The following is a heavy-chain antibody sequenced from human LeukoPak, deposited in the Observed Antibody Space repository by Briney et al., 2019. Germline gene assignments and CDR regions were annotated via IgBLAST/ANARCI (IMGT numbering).Heavy chain of an antibody. V-gene: IGHV3-21*01. D-gene: IGHD6-13*01. J-gene: IGHJ4*02. Sequence: GGSLRLFCAASGFTFISYSMNWVRQAPGEGLEWGSSISSSSSYIYYADSVKGRFTISRDTAKNSLYLQMNSLRAEDTAVYYCARDWRYSSSWFDYWGQGTLLTVSS. CDR3: ARDWRYSSSWFDY. CDR1: GFTFISYS. CDR2: ISSSSSYI.